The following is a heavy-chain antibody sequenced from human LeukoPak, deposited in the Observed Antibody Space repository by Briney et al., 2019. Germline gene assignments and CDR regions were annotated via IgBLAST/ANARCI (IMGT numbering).Heavy chain of an antibody. V-gene: IGHV1-3*01. J-gene: IGHJ4*02. CDR1: GGTFSSYA. CDR2: INAGNGNT. CDR3: ARETPHRGYYFDY. D-gene: IGHD3-16*01. Sequence: ASVKVSCKASGGTFSSYAISWVRQAPGQRLEWMGWINAGNGNTKYSQKFQGRVTITRDTSASTAYMELSSLRSEDTAVYYCARETPHRGYYFDYWGQGTLVTVSS.